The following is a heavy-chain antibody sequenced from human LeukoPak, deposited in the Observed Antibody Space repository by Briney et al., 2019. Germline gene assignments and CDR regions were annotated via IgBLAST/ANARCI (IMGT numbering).Heavy chain of an antibody. CDR3: AKDTVKVTTIRRVPHYMDV. CDR1: GLTFSSYG. J-gene: IGHJ6*03. CDR2: IRFDGSNK. D-gene: IGHD5-12*01. Sequence: PGGSLRLSCAASGLTFSSYGMSWVRQAPGKGLEWVAFIRFDGSNKYYADSVKGRFTISRDNSKNTLYLQMNSLRAEDTAVYYCAKDTVKVTTIRRVPHYMDVWGKGTTVTISS. V-gene: IGHV3-30*02.